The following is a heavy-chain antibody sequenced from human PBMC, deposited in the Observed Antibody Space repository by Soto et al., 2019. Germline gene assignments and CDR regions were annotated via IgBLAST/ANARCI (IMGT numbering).Heavy chain of an antibody. D-gene: IGHD3-22*01. CDR2: IIPIFGTA. CDR3: ARGRRRDPSPFYDSSGYVDNWFDP. V-gene: IGHV1-69*13. CDR1: GGTFSSYA. J-gene: IGHJ5*02. Sequence: GASVKVSCKASGGTFSSYAISWVRQAPGQGLEWMGGIIPIFGTANYAQKFQGRVTITADESTSTAYMELSSLRSEDTAVYYCARGRRRDPSPFYDSSGYVDNWFDPWGQGTLVTVSS.